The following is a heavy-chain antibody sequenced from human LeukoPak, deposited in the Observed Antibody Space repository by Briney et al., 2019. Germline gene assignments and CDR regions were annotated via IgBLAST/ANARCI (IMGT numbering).Heavy chain of an antibody. J-gene: IGHJ6*03. V-gene: IGHV3-21*01. CDR1: GFTFSSYN. CDR2: ISSSSSYI. Sequence: GGSLRLSCAASGFTFSSYNMKWVRQAPGEGLEGVSSISSSSSYIYYADSVKGRFTISRDNAKNSLYLQMNSLRAEDTAVYYCARDPAVGYIYYYYYMDVWGKGTTVTVSS. D-gene: IGHD6-19*01. CDR3: ARDPAVGYIYYYYYMDV.